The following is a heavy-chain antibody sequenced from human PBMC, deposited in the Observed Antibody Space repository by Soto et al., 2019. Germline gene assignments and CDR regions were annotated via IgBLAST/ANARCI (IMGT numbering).Heavy chain of an antibody. CDR1: EFTFSHYA. Sequence: PGWSLRLSCAASEFTFSHYAMSGVRQAPGKGLEWVSAISYGGGTTYYADSVKGRFTISRDNSKNTLYLQMNSLRAEDTAVYYSAKNPGYYYDSTGYHFDYWGQGTLVTVSS. V-gene: IGHV3-23*01. D-gene: IGHD3-22*01. CDR2: ISYGGGTT. CDR3: AKNPGYYYDSTGYHFDY. J-gene: IGHJ4*02.